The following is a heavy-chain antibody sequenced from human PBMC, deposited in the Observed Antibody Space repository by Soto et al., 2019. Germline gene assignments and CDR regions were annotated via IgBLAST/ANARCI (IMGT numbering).Heavy chain of an antibody. J-gene: IGHJ4*02. Sequence: GGSLRLSCAASGFTFSSYAMSWVRQAPGKGLEWVSAISGSGGSTYYADSVKGRFTISRDNSKNTLYLQMNSLRAEDTAVYYCAKLKDSSGYYYVPPFDYWGQGTLVTVSS. V-gene: IGHV3-23*01. CDR3: AKLKDSSGYYYVPPFDY. CDR2: ISGSGGST. D-gene: IGHD3-22*01. CDR1: GFTFSSYA.